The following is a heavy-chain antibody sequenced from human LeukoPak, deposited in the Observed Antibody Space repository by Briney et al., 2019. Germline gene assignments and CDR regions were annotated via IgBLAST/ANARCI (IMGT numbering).Heavy chain of an antibody. Sequence: PSETLSLTCTVSGGSISSSSYYWVCIRQPPGKGLDWIGSIYYSGSTYYNPSLKSRVTISVDTSKNQFSLKLSSVTAADTAVYYCARQLGYCSSTSCYADKVDYWGQGTLVTVSS. CDR3: ARQLGYCSSTSCYADKVDY. CDR1: GGSISSSSYY. CDR2: IYYSGST. J-gene: IGHJ4*02. V-gene: IGHV4-39*01. D-gene: IGHD2-2*01.